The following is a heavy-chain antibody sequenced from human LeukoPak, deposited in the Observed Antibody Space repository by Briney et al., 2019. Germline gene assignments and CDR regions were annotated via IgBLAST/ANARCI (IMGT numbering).Heavy chain of an antibody. CDR2: IKSKTDGGTT. J-gene: IGHJ6*03. CDR3: TTSGSYYRGLYYYYMDV. V-gene: IGHV3-15*01. CDR1: GFTFSSYG. D-gene: IGHD1-26*01. Sequence: PGGTLRLSCAASGFTFSSYGMSWVRQAPGKGLEWVGRIKSKTDGGTTDYAAPVKGRFTISRDDSKNTLYLQMNSLKTEDTAVYYCTTSGSYYRGLYYYYMDVWGKGTTVTISS.